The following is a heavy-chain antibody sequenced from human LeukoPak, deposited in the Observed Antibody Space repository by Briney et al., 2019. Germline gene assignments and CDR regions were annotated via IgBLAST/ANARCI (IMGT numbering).Heavy chain of an antibody. CDR2: ISSSGSTI. J-gene: IGHJ4*02. CDR1: GFTFSSYE. D-gene: IGHD4-17*01. V-gene: IGHV3-48*03. CDR3: ARDAGGAWPFDY. Sequence: GGSLRLSCAASGFTFSSYEMNWVRQAPGQGLEWVSYISSSGSTIYYADSVKGRFTISRDNAKNSLYLQMNSLRAEDTAVYYCARDAGGAWPFDYWGQGTRVIVSS.